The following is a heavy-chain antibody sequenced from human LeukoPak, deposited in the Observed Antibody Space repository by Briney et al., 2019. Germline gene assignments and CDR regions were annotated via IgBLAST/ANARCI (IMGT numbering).Heavy chain of an antibody. V-gene: IGHV5-51*01. J-gene: IGHJ5*02. CDR2: IFPGDSDI. Sequence: RGGSLKISCKASGYTFINYWIAWVRQMPGKGLEWMGVIFPGDSDITYSPSFQGQVTVSADKSISTAYLQWSSLKASDTAMYYCARRVMVEIAAAGTGDWFDPWGQGTLVTVSS. CDR3: ARRVMVEIAAAGTGDWFDP. CDR1: GYTFINYW. D-gene: IGHD6-13*01.